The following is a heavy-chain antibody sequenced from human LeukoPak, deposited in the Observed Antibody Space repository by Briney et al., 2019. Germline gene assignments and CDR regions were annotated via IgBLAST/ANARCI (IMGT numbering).Heavy chain of an antibody. V-gene: IGHV3-48*01. CDR3: ASGGGRTTVTTFCDY. D-gene: IGHD4-17*01. J-gene: IGHJ4*02. CDR2: ISSSSSTI. CDR1: GFTFSDYE. Sequence: GGSLRLSCAASGFTFSDYEMNWVRQAPGKGLEWVSYISSSSSTIYYADSVKGRFTISRDNAKNSPYLQMNSLRAEDTAVYYCASGGGRTTVTTFCDYWGQGTLVTVSS.